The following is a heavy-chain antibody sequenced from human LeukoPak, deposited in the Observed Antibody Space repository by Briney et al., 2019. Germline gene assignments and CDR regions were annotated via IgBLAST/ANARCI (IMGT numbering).Heavy chain of an antibody. D-gene: IGHD6-19*01. J-gene: IGHJ3*02. CDR2: ISGSGGST. Sequence: GGSLRLSCAASGFTFSSYAMSWVRQPPGKGLEWVSAISGSGGSTYYADSVKGRFTISRDNSKNTPYLQMNSLSAEDTAVYYCAKRAGFSSGWYEGDAFDIWGQGTMVTVSS. V-gene: IGHV3-23*01. CDR3: AKRAGFSSGWYEGDAFDI. CDR1: GFTFSSYA.